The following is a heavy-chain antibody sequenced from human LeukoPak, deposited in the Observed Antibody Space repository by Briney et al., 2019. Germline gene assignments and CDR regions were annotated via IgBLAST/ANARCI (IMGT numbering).Heavy chain of an antibody. CDR2: ISSSSSYI. D-gene: IGHD6-19*01. V-gene: IGHV3-21*01. J-gene: IGHJ4*02. Sequence: PGGSLRLSCAASGFAFSSYSMNWVRQAPGKGLEWVSSISSSSSYIYYADSVKGRFTISRDNAKNSLSLQMNSLRAEDTAVYYCARVTAVAGLDYWGQGTLVTVSS. CDR3: ARVTAVAGLDY. CDR1: GFAFSSYS.